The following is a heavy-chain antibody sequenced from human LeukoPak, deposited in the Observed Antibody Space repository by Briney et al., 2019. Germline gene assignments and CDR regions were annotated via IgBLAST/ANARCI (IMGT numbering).Heavy chain of an antibody. CDR1: GFTFSSYW. D-gene: IGHD1-26*01. V-gene: IGHV3-30*02. J-gene: IGHJ4*02. CDR3: AKDDSGSYYYFDY. Sequence: GGSLRLSCAASGFTFSSYWMSWVRQAPGKGLEWVAFIRYDGSNKYYADSVKGRFTISRDNSKNTLYLQMNSLRAEDTAVYYCAKDDSGSYYYFDYWGQGTLVTVSS. CDR2: IRYDGSNK.